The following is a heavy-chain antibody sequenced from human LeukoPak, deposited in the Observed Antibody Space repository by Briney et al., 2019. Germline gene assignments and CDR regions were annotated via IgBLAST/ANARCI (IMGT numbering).Heavy chain of an antibody. CDR1: GFTFSSYS. Sequence: PGGSLRLSCAASGFTFSSYSMNWVRQAPGKGLEWVSSISSSSSNIYYADSVKGRFTISRDNAKNSLYLQMNSLRAEDTAVYYCARDSPGYCSGGSCYGLDYWGQGALVTVSS. D-gene: IGHD2-15*01. CDR3: ARDSPGYCSGGSCYGLDY. CDR2: ISSSSSNI. J-gene: IGHJ4*02. V-gene: IGHV3-21*01.